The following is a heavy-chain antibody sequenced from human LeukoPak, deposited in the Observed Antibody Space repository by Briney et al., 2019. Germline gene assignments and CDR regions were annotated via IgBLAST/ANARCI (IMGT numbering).Heavy chain of an antibody. Sequence: SETLSLTCTVSGGSISSSSYYWGWIRQPPGKGLEWIGSIYYSGSTYYNPSLKSRVTISVDTSKNQFSLKLSSVAAADTAVYYCARGYYYDSSFDYWGQGTLVTVSS. CDR2: IYYSGST. CDR1: GGSISSSSYY. D-gene: IGHD3-22*01. J-gene: IGHJ4*02. V-gene: IGHV4-39*07. CDR3: ARGYYYDSSFDY.